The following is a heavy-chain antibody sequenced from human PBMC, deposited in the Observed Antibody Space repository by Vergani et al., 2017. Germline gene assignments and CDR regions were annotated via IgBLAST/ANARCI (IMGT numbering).Heavy chain of an antibody. J-gene: IGHJ4*02. V-gene: IGHV3-15*01. CDR1: NDSVSNTFYY. D-gene: IGHD3/OR15-3a*01. CDR2: IRNDGTT. CDR3: VADVPSQRSQIDF. Sequence: VQLQESGPGLVKPSETLSLTCTVSNDSVSNTFYYWGWVRQAPGKGLEWVGRIRNDGTTEYPAPVKGRFAISRDDSKNTVFLQMNSLKTDDTAVYFCVADVPSQRSQIDFWGRGTLVTVSS.